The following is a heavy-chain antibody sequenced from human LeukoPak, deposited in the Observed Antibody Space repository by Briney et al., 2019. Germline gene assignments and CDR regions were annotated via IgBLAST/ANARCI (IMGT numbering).Heavy chain of an antibody. CDR1: GVSISSGGYS. Sequence: PSQTLSLTCAVSGVSISSGGYSWSWIRQPPGKGLEWIGYIYHSGSTYYNPSLKSRFTISVDRSKNQFSLKLSSVTAADTAVYYCARAKWGRGYSYGSVPPPHPFFDYWGQGTLVTVSS. CDR3: ARAKWGRGYSYGSVPPPHPFFDY. D-gene: IGHD5-18*01. V-gene: IGHV4-30-2*01. J-gene: IGHJ4*02. CDR2: IYHSGST.